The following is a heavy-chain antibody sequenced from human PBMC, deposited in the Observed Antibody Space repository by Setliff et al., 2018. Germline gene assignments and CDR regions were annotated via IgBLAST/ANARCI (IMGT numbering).Heavy chain of an antibody. CDR2: ISAYSGNT. CDR3: ARWGYYYGGNDY. J-gene: IGHJ4*02. Sequence: GASVKVSCKASGYTFSTYGITWVRQAPGQGLEWMGWISAYSGNTNYAQKLQGRVTMTTDTSTSTAYMELRSLRSEDTAVYYCARWGYYYGGNDYWGQGTLVTVSS. V-gene: IGHV1-18*01. D-gene: IGHD4-17*01. CDR1: GYTFSTYG.